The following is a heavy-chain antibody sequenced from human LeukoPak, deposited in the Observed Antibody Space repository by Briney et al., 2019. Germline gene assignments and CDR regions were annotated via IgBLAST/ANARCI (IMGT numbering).Heavy chain of an antibody. Sequence: SETLSLTCTVSGGSISSYYWSWIRQPAGKGLEWIGRIYTSGTTNYNASLKSGVIMSVDTANNQFSLKLSSVTVADTAVNYGAREGSGSLRDWGQGTLVTVSS. J-gene: IGHJ4*02. V-gene: IGHV4-4*07. CDR1: GGSISSYY. CDR3: AREGSGSLRD. CDR2: IYTSGTT. D-gene: IGHD3-10*01.